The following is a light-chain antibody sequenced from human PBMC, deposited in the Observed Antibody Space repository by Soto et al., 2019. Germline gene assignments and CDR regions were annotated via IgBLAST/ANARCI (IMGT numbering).Light chain of an antibody. J-gene: IGKJ1*01. CDR1: QSGFRS. CDR2: GAA. Sequence: EIVLTQSPGTLSVSPGERATLSCRASQSGFRSLGWFQQNPGQAPRLLIYGAATRATGIPARFSGSGSGTEFSLTISRLQSEDFAVYYCQQYHNWPAFGQGTKVEIK. CDR3: QQYHNWPA. V-gene: IGKV3-15*01.